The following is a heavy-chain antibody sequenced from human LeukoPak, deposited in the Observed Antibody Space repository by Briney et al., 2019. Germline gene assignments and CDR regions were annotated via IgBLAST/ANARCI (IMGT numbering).Heavy chain of an antibody. CDR3: ASAEVGATWKLDY. D-gene: IGHD1-26*01. J-gene: IGHJ4*02. V-gene: IGHV3-72*01. CDR1: GFTFSDHY. Sequence: GGSLRLSCAASGFTFSDHYMDWVRQAPGKGLEWVGRTRNKANSYTTEYAASVKGRFTISRDDSKNSLYLQMNSLKTEDTAVYYCASAEVGATWKLDYWGQGTLVTVSS. CDR2: TRNKANSYTT.